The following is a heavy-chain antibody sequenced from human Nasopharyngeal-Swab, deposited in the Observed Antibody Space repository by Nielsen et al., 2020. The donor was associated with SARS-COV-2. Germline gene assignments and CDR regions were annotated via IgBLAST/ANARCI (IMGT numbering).Heavy chain of an antibody. CDR2: ISGRGGT. J-gene: IGHJ4*02. CDR1: GFPFSTSA. V-gene: IGHV3-23*01. CDR3: AKETGFDY. D-gene: IGHD1-1*01. Sequence: GGSLRFSCAVSGFPFSTSAMSWVRQVPGKGLEWVSAISGRGGTFYADSVQGRFSISRDTSKNTLYLQMNSLRAEDTGIYYCAKETGFDYWGQGTQVTVSS.